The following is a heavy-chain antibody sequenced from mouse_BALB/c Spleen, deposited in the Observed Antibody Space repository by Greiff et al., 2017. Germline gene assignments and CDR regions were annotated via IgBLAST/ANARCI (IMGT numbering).Heavy chain of an antibody. CDR3: ARSWYCPFAY. CDR2: ISYSGST. CDR1: GYSITSDYA. J-gene: IGHJ3*01. Sequence: DVQLQESGPGLVKPSQSLSLTCTVTGYSITSDYAWNWIRQFPGNKLEWMGYISYSGSTSYNPSLKSRISITRDTSKNQFFLQLNSVTTEDTATYYCARSWYCPFAYWGQGTLVTVSA. D-gene: IGHD1-1*02. V-gene: IGHV3-2*02.